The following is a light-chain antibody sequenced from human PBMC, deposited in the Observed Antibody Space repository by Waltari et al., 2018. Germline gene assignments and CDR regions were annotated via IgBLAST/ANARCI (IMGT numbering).Light chain of an antibody. CDR3: QKFDRSPLT. V-gene: IGKV1-16*02. CDR1: QDISDY. J-gene: IGKJ4*01. Sequence: DIQMTQSPSSLSASVGDTVTITCRASQDISDYLAWFQQKPGKAPKSLIYAASDLQSGVPSKFSGSGYGTDFTLTISSLQPEDFATYYCQKFDRSPLTFGGGTKVEI. CDR2: AAS.